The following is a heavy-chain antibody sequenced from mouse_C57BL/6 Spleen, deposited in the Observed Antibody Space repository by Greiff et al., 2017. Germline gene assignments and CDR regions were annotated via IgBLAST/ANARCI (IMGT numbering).Heavy chain of an antibody. CDR3: TRKDYDVTSFDY. J-gene: IGHJ2*01. V-gene: IGHV1-5*01. Sequence: VQLQQSGTVLARPGASVKMSCKTSGYTFTSYWMHWVKQRPGPGLEWIGAIYPGNSDTSYNQKFKGKAKLTAVTSSSTAYMELSSLTNEDSAVYYCTRKDYDVTSFDYWGQGTTLTVSS. D-gene: IGHD2-4*01. CDR1: GYTFTSYW. CDR2: IYPGNSDT.